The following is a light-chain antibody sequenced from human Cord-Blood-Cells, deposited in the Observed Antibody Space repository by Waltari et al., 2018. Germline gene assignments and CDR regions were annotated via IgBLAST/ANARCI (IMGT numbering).Light chain of an antibody. J-gene: IGLJ2*01. CDR1: KLGDKY. Sequence: SYELTQPPSVSVSPGQTASITCSGDKLGDKYACWYQQKPGQSPVLVIYQDSKRPSGTPARFSGSTSGNTATLTISGTQAMDEADYYCQAWDSIVVFGGGTKLTVL. V-gene: IGLV3-1*01. CDR2: QDS. CDR3: QAWDSIVV.